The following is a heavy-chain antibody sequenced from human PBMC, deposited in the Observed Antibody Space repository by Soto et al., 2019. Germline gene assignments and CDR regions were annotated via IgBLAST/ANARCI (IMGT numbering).Heavy chain of an antibody. Sequence: VASVKVSCKASGYTFTSYDINRVRQATGQGLEWMGWMNPNSGNTGYAQRFQGRVTMTRNTSISTAYMELSSLRSEDTAVYYCARGATWDFWSGYYPGYYYYYGMDVWGQGTTVTVSS. CDR1: GYTFTSYD. CDR2: MNPNSGNT. D-gene: IGHD3-3*01. V-gene: IGHV1-8*01. J-gene: IGHJ6*02. CDR3: ARGATWDFWSGYYPGYYYYYGMDV.